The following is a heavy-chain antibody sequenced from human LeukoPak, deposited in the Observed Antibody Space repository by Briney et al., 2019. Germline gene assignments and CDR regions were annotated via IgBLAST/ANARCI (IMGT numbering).Heavy chain of an antibody. CDR1: GFTVSSNY. D-gene: IGHD4-17*01. CDR2: SNSGGNT. J-gene: IGHJ3*02. V-gene: IGHV3-53*01. CDR3: ARETTVTFPDVFDI. Sequence: GGSLRLSCAASGFTVSSNYMSWVRQAPGKGLEWVSAISNSGGNTYYADSVKGRFTISRDNSKNTMYLQMNSLRAEDTAVYFCARETTVTFPDVFDIWGQGTTVTVSS.